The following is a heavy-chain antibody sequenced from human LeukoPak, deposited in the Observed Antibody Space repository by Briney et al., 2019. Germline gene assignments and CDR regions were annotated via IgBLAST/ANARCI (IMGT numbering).Heavy chain of an antibody. J-gene: IGHJ4*02. CDR3: ARYSGYDYDY. Sequence: SVKVSCKASGGTFSSYAISWVRQAPGQGLEWMGRIIPILGIANYAQKFQGRVTITADESTSTAYMELSSLRSEDTAVYYCARYSGYDYDYWGQGTLVTVSS. CDR2: IIPILGIA. CDR1: GGTFSSYA. D-gene: IGHD5-12*01. V-gene: IGHV1-69*04.